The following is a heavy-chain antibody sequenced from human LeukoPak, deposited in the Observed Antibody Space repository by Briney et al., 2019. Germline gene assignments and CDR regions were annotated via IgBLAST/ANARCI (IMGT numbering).Heavy chain of an antibody. D-gene: IGHD2-2*01. CDR2: IYYSGST. V-gene: IGHV4-30-4*08. J-gene: IGHJ5*02. Sequence: SQTLSLTCTVSGGSIGSGDYYWSWIRQPPGKGLEWIVYIYYSGSTYYNPSLKSRVTISVDTSKNQFSLKLSSVTAADTAVYYCARGRVLVPAASGWFDPWGQGTLVTVSS. CDR1: GGSIGSGDYY. CDR3: ARGRVLVPAASGWFDP.